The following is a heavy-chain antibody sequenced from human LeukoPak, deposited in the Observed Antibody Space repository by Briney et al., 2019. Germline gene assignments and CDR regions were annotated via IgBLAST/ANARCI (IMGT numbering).Heavy chain of an antibody. CDR1: GFTFSSCA. CDR3: AKDQSRVGASDPFDY. D-gene: IGHD1-26*01. J-gene: IGHJ4*02. CDR2: ISGTGATT. V-gene: IGHV3-23*01. Sequence: GGSLRLSSAASGFTFSSCAMTWVRQAPGKGLEWVSSISGTGATTYYADSVKGRFTISRDNSNNTVYLQMNSLRADDTAVYYCAKDQSRVGASDPFDYWGQGMQVGVSS.